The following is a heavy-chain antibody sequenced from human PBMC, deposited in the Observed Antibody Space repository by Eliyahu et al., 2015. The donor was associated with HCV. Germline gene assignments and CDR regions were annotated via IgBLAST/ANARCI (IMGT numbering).Heavy chain of an antibody. D-gene: IGHD3-3*01. Sequence: QVQLQESGPGLVKPSETLSLTCTVSGYSISSGYYWGWIRQPPGKGLEWIGSIYHSGSTYYNPSLKSRVTISVDTSKNQFSLKLSSVTAADTAVYYCARRHPRITIFGVVIPKPYFDYWGQGTLVTVSS. CDR3: ARRHPRITIFGVVIPKPYFDY. J-gene: IGHJ4*02. CDR2: IYHSGST. CDR1: GYSISSGYY. V-gene: IGHV4-38-2*02.